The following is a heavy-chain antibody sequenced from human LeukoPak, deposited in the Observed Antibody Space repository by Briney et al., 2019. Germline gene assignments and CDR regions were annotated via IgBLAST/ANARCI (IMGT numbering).Heavy chain of an antibody. CDR1: GFIFSDYA. Sequence: GGSLRLSCAASGFIFSDYAMSWVRQAPGKGLEWVSAISGGGASGGRTYYADAVKGRFTISRDNSKNTLYLQMNSLRAEDTAVYYCARGLLWELPCAYWGQGTLVTVSS. CDR3: ARGLLWELPCAY. J-gene: IGHJ4*02. D-gene: IGHD3-16*02. CDR2: ISGGGASGGRT. V-gene: IGHV3-23*01.